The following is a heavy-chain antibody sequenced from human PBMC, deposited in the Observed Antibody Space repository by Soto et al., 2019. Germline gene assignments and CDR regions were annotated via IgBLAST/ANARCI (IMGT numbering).Heavy chain of an antibody. J-gene: IGHJ4*02. Sequence: PSETLSLTCAVSGFSIGSNNLWGWIRQPPGRGLEWIGNIYYSGTTQFNPSLKSRVTMSIDGAGNQFSLRLSSVTAADTAVYYCARKERKPAAIWNWGQGTLVTVYS. V-gene: IGHV4-28*01. CDR2: IYYSGTT. CDR1: GFSIGSNNL. CDR3: ARKERKPAAIWN. D-gene: IGHD2-2*01.